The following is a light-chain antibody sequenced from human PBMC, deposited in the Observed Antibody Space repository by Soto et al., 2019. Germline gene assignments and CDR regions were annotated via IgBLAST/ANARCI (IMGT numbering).Light chain of an antibody. V-gene: IGLV2-23*01. CDR1: SSDVGGQKL. J-gene: IGLJ3*02. CDR2: EGS. CDR3: CSYAGSTTWV. Sequence: ALTQPASVSGSPGQSITISCTGTSSDVGGQKLVSWYQQHPGKAPKVLLYEGSERPSGVSDRFSGSKSGNTASLTISGLQAEDEADYYCCSYAGSTTWVFGGGTKVTVL.